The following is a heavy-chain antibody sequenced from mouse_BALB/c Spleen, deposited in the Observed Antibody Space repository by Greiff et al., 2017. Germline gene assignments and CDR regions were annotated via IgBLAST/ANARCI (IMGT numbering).Heavy chain of an antibody. CDR1: GYTFTSYW. J-gene: IGHJ2*01. CDR2: IDPSDSYT. CDR3: ARGGVRGY. V-gene: IGHV1-69*02. D-gene: IGHD2-12*01. Sequence: QVHVKQPGAELVKPGASVKLSCKASGYTFTSYWMHWVKQRPGQGLEWIGEIDPSDSYTNYNQKFKGKATLTVDKSSSTAYMQLSSLTSEDSAVYYCARGGVRGYWGQGTTLTVSS.